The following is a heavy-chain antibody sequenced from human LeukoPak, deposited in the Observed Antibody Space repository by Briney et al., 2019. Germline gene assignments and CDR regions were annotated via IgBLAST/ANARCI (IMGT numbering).Heavy chain of an antibody. Sequence: HPGRSPRLSCTVSGFTFGDYAMSWVRQAPGKGLEWLGFIRSKHYGGATEYAASVKGRFIISRDDATSTAYLQMNSLKTEDTAVYYCTREEYDFWSAYYTVGNFFDYWGRGTLVPVSS. J-gene: IGHJ4*02. V-gene: IGHV3-49*04. CDR3: TREEYDFWSAYYTVGNFFDY. D-gene: IGHD3-3*01. CDR1: GFTFGDYA. CDR2: IRSKHYGGAT.